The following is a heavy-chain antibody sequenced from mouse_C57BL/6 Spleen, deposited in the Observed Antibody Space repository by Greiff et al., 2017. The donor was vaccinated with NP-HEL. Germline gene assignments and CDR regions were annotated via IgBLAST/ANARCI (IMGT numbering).Heavy chain of an antibody. Sequence: DVKLVESGEGLVKPGGSLKLSCAASGFTFSSYAMSWVRQTPEKRLEWVAYISSGGDYIYYADTVKGRFTISRDNARNTLYLQMSSLKSEDTAMYYCTRWYYYGSAHYAMDYWGQGTSVTVSS. CDR2: ISSGGDYI. J-gene: IGHJ4*01. CDR1: GFTFSSYA. D-gene: IGHD1-1*01. CDR3: TRWYYYGSAHYAMDY. V-gene: IGHV5-9-1*02.